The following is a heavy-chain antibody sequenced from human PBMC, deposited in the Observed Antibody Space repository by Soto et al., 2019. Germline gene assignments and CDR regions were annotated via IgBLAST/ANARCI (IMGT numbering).Heavy chain of an antibody. D-gene: IGHD4-17*01. Sequence: QVQLQESGPGLVKPSETLSLTCTVSGGSVSSGSYYWSWIRQPPGKGLEWIGYIYYSGSTNYNPSLKSRVTIAVDTSKHQFALKLSSLTAADTAVYYCARDNYGDYYYYYGMAVWGQGTTVTVPS. V-gene: IGHV4-61*01. CDR3: ARDNYGDYYYYYGMAV. J-gene: IGHJ6*02. CDR1: GGSVSSGSYY. CDR2: IYYSGST.